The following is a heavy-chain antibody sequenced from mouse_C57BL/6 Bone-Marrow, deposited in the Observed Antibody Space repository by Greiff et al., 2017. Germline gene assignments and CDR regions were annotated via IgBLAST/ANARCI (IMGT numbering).Heavy chain of an antibody. CDR1: GYSITSGYY. CDR3: ARGRLRKFAY. CDR2: ISYDGSN. J-gene: IGHJ3*01. Sequence: EVKLMESGPGLVKPSQSLSLTCSVTGYSITSGYYWNWIRQFPGNKLEWMGYISYDGSNNYNPSLKNRISITRYTSKNQFFLKLNSVTTEDTATYYCARGRLRKFAYWGQGTLVTVSA. V-gene: IGHV3-6*01.